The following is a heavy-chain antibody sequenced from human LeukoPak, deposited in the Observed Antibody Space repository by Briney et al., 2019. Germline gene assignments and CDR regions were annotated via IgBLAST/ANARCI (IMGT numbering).Heavy chain of an antibody. V-gene: IGHV3-23*01. CDR2: ISGSGGST. J-gene: IGHJ4*02. CDR1: GFTFSSYA. D-gene: IGHD3-22*01. CDR3: AKYGSDSGAYYYFDY. Sequence: TGGSLRLSCAASGFTFSSYAMSWVRQAPGKGLEWVSGISGSGGSTYYADSVRGRFTLSRGNSKNTLYLQMNSLRAEDTAVYYCAKYGSDSGAYYYFDYWGQGTLVTVSS.